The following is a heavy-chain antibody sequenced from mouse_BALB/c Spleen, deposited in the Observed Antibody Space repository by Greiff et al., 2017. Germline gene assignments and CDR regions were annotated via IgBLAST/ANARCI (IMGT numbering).Heavy chain of an antibody. Sequence: VQLQQSGPGLVKPSQSLSLTCTVTGYSITSDYAWNWIRQFPGNKLEWMGYISYSGSTSYNPSLKSRISITRDTSKNQFFLQLNSVTTEDTATYYCAREGRYDRYAMDYWGQGTSVTVSS. D-gene: IGHD2-14*01. CDR2: ISYSGST. CDR1: GYSITSDYA. CDR3: AREGRYDRYAMDY. V-gene: IGHV3-2*02. J-gene: IGHJ4*01.